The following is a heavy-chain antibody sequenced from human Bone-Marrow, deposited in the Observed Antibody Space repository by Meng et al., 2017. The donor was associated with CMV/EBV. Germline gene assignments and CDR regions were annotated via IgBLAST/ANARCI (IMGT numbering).Heavy chain of an antibody. CDR1: RYTFSDYY. CDR2: IRSDGSAT. D-gene: IGHD6-19*01. Sequence: VQLMQSWGGVKEPRASVTVSCKTSRYTFSDYYMHWVRQAHGQGLEWMGWIRSDGSATNYAQKFRGRVTMTRDASVSTAYMELSGLTSDDTAVYFCVRSSGWSLFDYWGPGALVTVSS. J-gene: IGHJ4*02. CDR3: VRSSGWSLFDY. V-gene: IGHV1-2*02.